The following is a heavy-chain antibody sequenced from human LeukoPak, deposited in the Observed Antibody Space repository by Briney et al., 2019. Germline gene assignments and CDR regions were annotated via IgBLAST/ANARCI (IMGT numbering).Heavy chain of an antibody. V-gene: IGHV4-59*01. CDR3: ARHSAHSSTNDAFDI. J-gene: IGHJ3*02. D-gene: IGHD6-13*01. Sequence: PSETLSLTCTVSGGSISSYYWSWLRQPPGKGLEWVGYIYYSGSTNYNPSLKSRVTISVDTSKNQFSLKLSSVTAADTAVYYCARHSAHSSTNDAFDIWGQGTMVTVSS. CDR2: IYYSGST. CDR1: GGSISSYY.